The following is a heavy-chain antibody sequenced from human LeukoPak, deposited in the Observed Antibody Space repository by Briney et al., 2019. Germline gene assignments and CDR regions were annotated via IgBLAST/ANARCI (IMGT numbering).Heavy chain of an antibody. D-gene: IGHD3-16*02. CDR1: GYAFTGYY. CDR2: INPNSGGT. Sequence: ASVTVSCKASGYAFTGYYMHWVRQAPGQGLEWMGWINPNSGGTNYAQKFQGRVTMTRDTSISTAYMELSRLRSDDTAVYYCARPRLERLRLGELSSWGQGTLVTVSS. V-gene: IGHV1-2*02. CDR3: ARPRLERLRLGELSS. J-gene: IGHJ5*02.